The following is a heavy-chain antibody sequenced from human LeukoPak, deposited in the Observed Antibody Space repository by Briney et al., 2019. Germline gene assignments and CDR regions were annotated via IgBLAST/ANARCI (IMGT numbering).Heavy chain of an antibody. V-gene: IGHV3-53*01. J-gene: IGHJ4*02. CDR3: AKGDSGRGYTFDH. D-gene: IGHD5-24*01. CDR2: IYSGGST. Sequence: GGSLRLSCAASGFTVSSNYMSWVRQAPGKGLEWVSVIYSGGSTYYADSVKGRFTISRDNSKNTLYLQMNSLRAEDTAVYSCAKGDSGRGYTFDHWGQGTLVTVSS. CDR1: GFTVSSNY.